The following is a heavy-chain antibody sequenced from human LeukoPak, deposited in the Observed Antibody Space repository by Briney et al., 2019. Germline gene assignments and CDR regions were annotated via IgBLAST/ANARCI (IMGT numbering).Heavy chain of an antibody. CDR3: ASRRSWYYTFFDY. Sequence: GGSLRLSCAASGFTFSIYCVHCVRHSPGRGVVCVLISKSDGNRTTYADSVKGRVTISRDNAKHTLYLLMNTQRAEDTAVYYCASRRSWYYTFFDYWGQGSLVTVSS. V-gene: IGHV3-74*01. D-gene: IGHD3-10*01. CDR2: SKSDGNRT. CDR1: GFTFSIYC. J-gene: IGHJ4*02.